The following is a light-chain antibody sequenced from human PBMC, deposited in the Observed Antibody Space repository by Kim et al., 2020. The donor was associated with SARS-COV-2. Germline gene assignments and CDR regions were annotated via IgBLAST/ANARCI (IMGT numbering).Light chain of an antibody. CDR3: QKCDSAPWT. Sequence: GDRVTITCRASQDISNYLAWFQLKPGKAPKLLIYATSALQPGVPSRFSGSGSGTDFTLTVTSLQPEDVATYYCQKCDSAPWTFGQGTKVDIK. V-gene: IGKV1-27*01. CDR2: ATS. CDR1: QDISNY. J-gene: IGKJ1*01.